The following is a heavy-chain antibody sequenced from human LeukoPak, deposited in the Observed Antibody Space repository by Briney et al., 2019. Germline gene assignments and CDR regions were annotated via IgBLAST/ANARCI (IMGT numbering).Heavy chain of an antibody. CDR2: IIPIFGTA. CDR1: GGTFSSYA. Sequence: SVKVSCKASGGTFSSYAISWVRQAPGQGLEWMGGIIPIFGTANYAQKFQGRVTITADKYTSPAYMELSSLRSEDTAVYYCARDPYSSSWYVGYFQHWGQGTLVTVSS. D-gene: IGHD6-13*01. CDR3: ARDPYSSSWYVGYFQH. V-gene: IGHV1-69*06. J-gene: IGHJ1*01.